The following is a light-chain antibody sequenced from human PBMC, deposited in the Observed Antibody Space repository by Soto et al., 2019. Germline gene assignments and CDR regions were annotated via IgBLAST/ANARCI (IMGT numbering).Light chain of an antibody. CDR1: EDIDTS. J-gene: IGKJ1*01. Sequence: DIQMTQSPSTLSVSLGERITITCRASEDIDTSLAWFQQRPGKAPKVLIAGASGLMNGVPSTFSGSGSGTEFALTISSVQPDDFATYFCQHYDTFSWTFXQGTKVDIK. CDR3: QHYDTFSWT. V-gene: IGKV1-5*01. CDR2: GAS.